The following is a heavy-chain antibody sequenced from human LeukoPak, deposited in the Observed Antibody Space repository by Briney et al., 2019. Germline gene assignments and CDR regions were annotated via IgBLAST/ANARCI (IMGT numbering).Heavy chain of an antibody. CDR1: GFTFSSYX. CDR2: ISSSSSYI. D-gene: IGHD5-24*01. V-gene: IGHV3-21*01. CDR3: ASCRDGYNSNY. J-gene: IGHJ4*02. Sequence: GFTFSSYXXNWVRQAPGKGVEWVSSISSSSSYIYYADSVKGGFTISRDNDKNSLYLQMNSLRAEDTAVYYCASCRDGYNSNYWGQGTLVTVSS.